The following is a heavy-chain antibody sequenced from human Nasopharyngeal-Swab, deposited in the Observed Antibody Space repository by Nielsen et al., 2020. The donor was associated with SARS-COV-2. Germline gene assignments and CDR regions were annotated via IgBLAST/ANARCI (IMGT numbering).Heavy chain of an antibody. J-gene: IGHJ6*02. Sequence: ASVKVSCKASGYTFTSYGISWVRQAPGQGLEWMGWITAYNGNTYYAQKVQGRVTMTTDTSASTAYMELRGLRSDDTAFYYCANVQAHYGMDVWGHGTTVTVSS. CDR2: ITAYNGNT. CDR3: ANVQAHYGMDV. CDR1: GYTFTSYG. V-gene: IGHV1-18*01. D-gene: IGHD1-1*01.